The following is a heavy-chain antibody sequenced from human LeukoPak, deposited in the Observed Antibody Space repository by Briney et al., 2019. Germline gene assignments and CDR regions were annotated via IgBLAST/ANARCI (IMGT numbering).Heavy chain of an antibody. CDR3: VSFYETY. CDR1: GNYW. J-gene: IGHJ4*02. D-gene: IGHD2/OR15-2a*01. Sequence: PGGSLRLSRAASGNYWMHWVRQAPGKGLVWVSHINSDGSWTSYADSVKGRFTISKDNAKNTVYLQVNSLRAEDTAVYYCVSFYETYWGRGTLVTVSS. V-gene: IGHV3-74*01. CDR2: INSDGSWT.